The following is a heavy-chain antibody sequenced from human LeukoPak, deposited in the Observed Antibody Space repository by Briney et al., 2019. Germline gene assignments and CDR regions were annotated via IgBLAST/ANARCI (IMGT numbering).Heavy chain of an antibody. CDR3: ARAGHNSNSGGYDF. CDR2: IDSDTGDT. D-gene: IGHD3-22*01. J-gene: IGHJ4*02. Sequence: GASVKVSCKPSGYTFIDHYLHWVRQAPGQGLESLGWIDSDTGDTNYPQKFQGRVTMTRDTSSSTAYMELNRLRSDDTAVYYCARAGHNSNSGGYDFWGLGTLVTVSS. V-gene: IGHV1-2*02. CDR1: GYTFIDHY.